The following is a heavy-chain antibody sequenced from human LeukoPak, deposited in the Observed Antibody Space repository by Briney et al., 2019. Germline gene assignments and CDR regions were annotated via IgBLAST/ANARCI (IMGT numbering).Heavy chain of an antibody. J-gene: IGHJ4*02. CDR1: GGSISSNY. CDR2: VYSSGST. Sequence: PSETLSLTCTVSGGSISSNYWTWVRQPSGKGLEWIGYVYSSGSTSYNPSLKSRVTISIDTSKHQFSLKLSSVTAADTAVYYCARVTTIFGVDMYYFDYWGQGTLVTVSS. V-gene: IGHV4-59*01. D-gene: IGHD3-3*01. CDR3: ARVTTIFGVDMYYFDY.